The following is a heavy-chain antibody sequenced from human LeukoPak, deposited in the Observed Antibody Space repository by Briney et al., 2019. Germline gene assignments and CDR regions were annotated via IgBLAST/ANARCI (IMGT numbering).Heavy chain of an antibody. V-gene: IGHV4-61*02. CDR2: ISTSGST. CDR1: GGSLSSGDYY. D-gene: IGHD6-13*01. Sequence: ASETLSLACTVSGGSLSSGDYYWSWIRQPAGKGLEWVGRISTSGSTYYNPSLKSRVTISVDTSKNQFSLKLSSVTAADTAVYYCARARYSSSWYGDAFDIWGQGTMVTVSS. J-gene: IGHJ3*02. CDR3: ARARYSSSWYGDAFDI.